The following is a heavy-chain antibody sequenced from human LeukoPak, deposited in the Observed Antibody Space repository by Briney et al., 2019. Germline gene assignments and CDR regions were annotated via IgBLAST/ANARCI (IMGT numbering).Heavy chain of an antibody. CDR3: AKAAVAGTFDY. D-gene: IGHD6-19*01. J-gene: IGHJ4*02. V-gene: IGHV3-7*03. CDR1: GFTFSGYW. Sequence: GGSLRLSCAASGFTFSGYWVTWVRQAPGKGLEWVASINQDVSEKYYVDSVKGRFTISRDSAKNSLYLQMNSLRAEDTALYYCAKAAVAGTFDYWGQGTLVTVSS. CDR2: INQDVSEK.